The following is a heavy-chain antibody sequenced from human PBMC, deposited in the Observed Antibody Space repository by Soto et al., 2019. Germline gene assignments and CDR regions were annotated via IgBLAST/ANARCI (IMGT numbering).Heavy chain of an antibody. CDR2: ISASGDST. CDR3: AKTPLTIRPWIFCFAP. Sequence: LRWGASGVKFVSYVRSWIRQRPGKGLEWVSAISASGDSTYYADAVKGRFTISRDNSKNTLYLEINSLRAEDKALYYCAKTPLTIRPWIFCFAPWGQGSLVPAPQ. D-gene: IGHD3-3*01. J-gene: IGHJ5*02. V-gene: IGHV3-23*01. CDR1: GVKFVSYV.